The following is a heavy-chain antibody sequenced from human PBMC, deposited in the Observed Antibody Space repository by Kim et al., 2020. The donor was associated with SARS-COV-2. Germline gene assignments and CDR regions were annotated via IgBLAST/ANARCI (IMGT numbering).Heavy chain of an antibody. CDR2: ISSSSSYI. J-gene: IGHJ6*02. V-gene: IGHV3-21*04. D-gene: IGHD2-21*02. Sequence: GGSLRLFCAASGFTFSSYSMNWVRQAPGKGLEWVSSISSSSSYIYYADSVKGRFTISRDNAKNSLYLQMNSLRAEDTAVYYCARETVVVTATRYYYYGMDVWGQGTTVTVSS. CDR1: GFTFSSYS. CDR3: ARETVVVTATRYYYYGMDV.